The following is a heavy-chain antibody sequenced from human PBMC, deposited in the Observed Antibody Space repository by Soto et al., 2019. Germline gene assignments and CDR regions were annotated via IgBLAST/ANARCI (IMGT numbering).Heavy chain of an antibody. CDR2: ISYDGSNK. Sequence: SLRLSCAASGFTFSSYAMHWVRQAPGKGLEWVAVISYDGSNKYYADSVKGRFTISRDNSKNTLYLQMNSLRAEDTAVYYCARDPDIVVVPAAIIMYGMDVWGQGTTVTVSS. V-gene: IGHV3-30-3*01. CDR1: GFTFSSYA. J-gene: IGHJ6*02. CDR3: ARDPDIVVVPAAIIMYGMDV. D-gene: IGHD2-2*01.